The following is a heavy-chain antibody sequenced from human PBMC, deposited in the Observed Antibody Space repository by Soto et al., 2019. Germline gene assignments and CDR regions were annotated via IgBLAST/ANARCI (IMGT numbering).Heavy chain of an antibody. D-gene: IGHD1-1*01. Sequence: SETLSLTCTVSGGSISSYYWSWIRQPPGKGLEWIGYIYYSGSTNYNPSLKSRVTISVDTSKNQFSLKLSSVTAADTAVYYCARKVQLGRGAFDIWGQGTMVTVSS. V-gene: IGHV4-59*01. J-gene: IGHJ3*02. CDR1: GGSISSYY. CDR2: IYYSGST. CDR3: ARKVQLGRGAFDI.